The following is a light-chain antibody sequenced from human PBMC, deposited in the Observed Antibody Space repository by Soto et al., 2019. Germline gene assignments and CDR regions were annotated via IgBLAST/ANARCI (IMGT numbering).Light chain of an antibody. J-gene: IGKJ2*01. Sequence: EIVLTQSPGTLSLSPGERATLSCRASQSVSSNYLAWYQQKPGQAPRLRIYGASSRATGITDRFSGSGSGTDFTLTISRLEPEDFAVYYCQQHGGSPSYTFGQGTKLEIQ. CDR2: GAS. V-gene: IGKV3-20*01. CDR1: QSVSSNY. CDR3: QQHGGSPSYT.